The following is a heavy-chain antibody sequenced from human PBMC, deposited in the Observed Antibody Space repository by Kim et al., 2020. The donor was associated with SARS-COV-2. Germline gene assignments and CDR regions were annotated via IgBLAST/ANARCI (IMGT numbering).Heavy chain of an antibody. J-gene: IGHJ5*02. D-gene: IGHD5-12*01. Sequence: SLKSRVTISVDTSKNQYSLKLSSVAAADTAVYYCARVRDGYNYSMRWFDPWGQGTLVTVSS. CDR3: ARVRDGYNYSMRWFDP. V-gene: IGHV4-39*07.